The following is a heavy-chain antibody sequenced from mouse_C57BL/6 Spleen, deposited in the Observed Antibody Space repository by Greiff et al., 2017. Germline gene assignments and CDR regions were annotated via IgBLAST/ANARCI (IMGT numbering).Heavy chain of an antibody. CDR1: GFSFNTYA. J-gene: IGHJ1*03. Sequence: EPGGGLVQPKGSLKLSCAASGFSFNTYAMNWVRQAPGKGLEWVARIRSKSNNYATYYADSVKDRFTISRDDSESMLYLQMNNLKTEDTAMYYCVRQYYYGSSYWYFDVWGTGTTVTVSS. CDR2: IRSKSNNYAT. V-gene: IGHV10-1*01. D-gene: IGHD1-1*01. CDR3: VRQYYYGSSYWYFDV.